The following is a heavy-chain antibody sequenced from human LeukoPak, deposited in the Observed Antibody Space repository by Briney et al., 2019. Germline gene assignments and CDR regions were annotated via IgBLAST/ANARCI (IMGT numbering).Heavy chain of an antibody. J-gene: IGHJ5*02. D-gene: IGHD5-12*01. V-gene: IGHV3-48*04. CDR3: ARDGYSGYDPKWFDP. CDR2: ISNSSSTI. CDR1: GFTFSSYS. Sequence: GGSLRLSCAACGFTFSSYSMNWVRQAPGKGLEWVSYISNSSSTIYYAYSVKGRFTISRDNDKNSLYLQMNRLRATDTAVYYCARDGYSGYDPKWFDPWGQGNLVTVSS.